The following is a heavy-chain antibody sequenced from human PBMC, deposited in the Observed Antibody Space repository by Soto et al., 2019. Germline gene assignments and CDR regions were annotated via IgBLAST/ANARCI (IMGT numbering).Heavy chain of an antibody. V-gene: IGHV4-34*01. CDR1: GGSVRGYY. Sequence: SETLALTCAVCGGSVRGYYWSGVRQPPGKGLEWIGEINHSGSTNYNPSLKSRVTISVDTSKNQFSLKLSSVTAADTAVYYCARTGYSSGWYKAAFDIWGQRTMVTVSS. CDR3: ARTGYSSGWYKAAFDI. D-gene: IGHD6-19*01. CDR2: INHSGST. J-gene: IGHJ3*02.